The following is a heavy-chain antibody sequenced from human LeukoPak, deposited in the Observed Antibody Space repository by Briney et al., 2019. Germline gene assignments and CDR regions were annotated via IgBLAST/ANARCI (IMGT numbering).Heavy chain of an antibody. CDR3: AREEGYSYGYDD. CDR2: IYSGGST. J-gene: IGHJ4*02. CDR1: GFTVSSNY. Sequence: GGSLRLSCAASGFTVSSNYMSWVRQAPGKGLEWVSVIYSGGSTYYADSVKGRFTISRDNAKNTLYLQMNSLRAEDTAVYYCAREEGYSYGYDDWGQGTLVTVSS. D-gene: IGHD5-18*01. V-gene: IGHV3-53*01.